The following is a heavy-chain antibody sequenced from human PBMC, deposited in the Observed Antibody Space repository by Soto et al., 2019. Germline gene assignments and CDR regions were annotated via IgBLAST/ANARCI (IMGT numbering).Heavy chain of an antibody. CDR3: ARIKRGGGYCSGGSCYLPYYYYYYMDV. CDR1: GFSLSTSGMC. CDR2: IDWDDDK. V-gene: IGHV2-70*11. D-gene: IGHD2-15*01. J-gene: IGHJ6*03. Sequence: SVPTLVNPTQTLTLTCTFSGFSLSTSGMCMSWIRQPPGKALEWLARIDWDDDKYYSTSLKTRLTISKDTSKNQVVLTMTNMDPVDTATYYCARIKRGGGYCSGGSCYLPYYYYYYMDVWGKGTTVTVS.